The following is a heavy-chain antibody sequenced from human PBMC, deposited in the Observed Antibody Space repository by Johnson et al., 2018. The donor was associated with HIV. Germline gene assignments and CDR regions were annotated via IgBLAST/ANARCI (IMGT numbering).Heavy chain of an antibody. J-gene: IGHJ3*02. CDR1: GLSFSNFG. Sequence: VQLVESGGGVVQPGKSLTLSCVGSGLSFSNFGIHWVRQAPGKGLEWVAVISYDGSNKYYADSVKGRFTISRDNSKKTLYLQMNSLRAEDTAVYYCAREEGNYIFTRGDAFDIWGQGTMVTVSS. CDR3: AREEGNYIFTRGDAFDI. V-gene: IGHV3-30*03. D-gene: IGHD3-9*01. CDR2: ISYDGSNK.